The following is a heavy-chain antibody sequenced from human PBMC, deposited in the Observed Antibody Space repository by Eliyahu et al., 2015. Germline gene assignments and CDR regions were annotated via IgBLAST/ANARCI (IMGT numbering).Heavy chain of an antibody. V-gene: IGHV3-23*01. J-gene: IGHJ4*02. CDR2: ISGSGDST. CDR1: GFTFSNYA. Sequence: EVQLLESGGDLVQPGGSLRLSCAASGFTFSNYAMSWVRQAPGKGLEWVSAISGSGDSTYYADSVKGRFTISRDNSKNTLYLQMNSLRADDTAVYYCAKGGLPYFDYWGQGTLVTVSS. CDR3: AKGGLPYFDY.